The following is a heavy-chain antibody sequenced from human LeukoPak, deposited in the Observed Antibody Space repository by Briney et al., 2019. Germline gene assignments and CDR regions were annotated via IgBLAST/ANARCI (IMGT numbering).Heavy chain of an antibody. J-gene: IGHJ4*02. V-gene: IGHV3-11*04. D-gene: IGHD3-10*01. CDR2: ISSSGNTI. CDR1: GFTFSDYY. Sequence: GGSLRLSCAASGFTFSDYYMSWIRQAPGKGLEWVSYISSSGNTIYYADSVKGRFTISRDNAKNSLYLQMNNLRAEDTAVYYCAGAMVRGVTPNWGQGTLVTVSS. CDR3: AGAMVRGVTPN.